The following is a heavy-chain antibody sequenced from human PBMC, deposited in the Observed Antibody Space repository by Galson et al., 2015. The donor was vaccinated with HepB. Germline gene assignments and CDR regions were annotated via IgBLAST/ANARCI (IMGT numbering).Heavy chain of an antibody. J-gene: IGHJ6*03. D-gene: IGHD3-3*01. CDR1: GFTFSSYW. CDR2: IKQDGSEK. CDR3: ARVYTFWSGYYYYMDV. V-gene: IGHV3-7*03. Sequence: SLRLSCAASGFTFSSYWMSWVRQAPGKGLEWVANIKQDGSEKYYVDPAKGRFTISRDNAKNSLYLQMNSLRAEDTAVYYCARVYTFWSGYYYYMDVWGKGTTVTVSS.